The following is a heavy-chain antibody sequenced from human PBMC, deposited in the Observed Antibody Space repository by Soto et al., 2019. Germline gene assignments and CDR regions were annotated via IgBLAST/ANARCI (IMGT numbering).Heavy chain of an antibody. CDR1: GGSISSGDYY. D-gene: IGHD1-7*01. J-gene: IGHJ4*02. Sequence: SETLSLTCTVSGGSISSGDYYWSWIRQPPGKGLEWIGYIYYSGSTYYNPSLKSRVTISVDTSKNQFSLKLSRLGSDDTAVYYCARENWNYDCDYWGQGTLVTVSS. CDR2: IYYSGST. CDR3: ARENWNYDCDY. V-gene: IGHV4-30-4*02.